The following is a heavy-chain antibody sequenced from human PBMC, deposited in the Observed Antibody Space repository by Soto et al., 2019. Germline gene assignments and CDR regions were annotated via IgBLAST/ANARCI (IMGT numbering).Heavy chain of an antibody. CDR2: IIPILGIA. D-gene: IGHD2-15*01. CDR1: GGTFSSYT. Sequence: ASVKVSCKASGGTFSSYTISWVRQAPGQGLEWMGRIIPILGIANYAQKFQGRVTITADKSTSTAYMELSSLRSEDTAVYYCARTVVVAATFPGLFDYWGQGTLVTVSS. V-gene: IGHV1-69*02. CDR3: ARTVVVAATFPGLFDY. J-gene: IGHJ4*02.